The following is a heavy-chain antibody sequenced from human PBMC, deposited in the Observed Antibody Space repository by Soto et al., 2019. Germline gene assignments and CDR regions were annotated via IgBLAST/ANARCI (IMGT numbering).Heavy chain of an antibody. CDR3: AKFFVETGGSSGWPWSFHY. D-gene: IGHD6-25*01. CDR1: GFTFSSYA. CDR2: ISGSGGTT. Sequence: EVQLLESGGGLVQPGRSLRLSCAASGFTFSSYAMSWVRQAPGKGLEWVSAISGSGGTTYYADSVKGRFTISRDNSKNTLFLQLNSLGAGDTAVYYCAKFFVETGGSSGWPWSFHYWGQGTLVTVSS. V-gene: IGHV3-23*01. J-gene: IGHJ4*02.